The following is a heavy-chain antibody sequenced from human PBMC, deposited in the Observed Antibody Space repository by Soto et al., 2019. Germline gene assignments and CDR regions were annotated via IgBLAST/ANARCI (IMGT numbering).Heavy chain of an antibody. CDR1: GFTFSSYA. Sequence: PAGSLRLSCAASGFTFSSYAMSGVRQAPGQGLEWVSAISGSGGSTYYADSVKGRFTISRDNSKNTLYLQMNSLRAEDTAVYYCAKDRYCSGGSCYSEWAFDIWGQGTMVTVSS. CDR3: AKDRYCSGGSCYSEWAFDI. J-gene: IGHJ3*02. D-gene: IGHD2-15*01. CDR2: ISGSGGST. V-gene: IGHV3-23*01.